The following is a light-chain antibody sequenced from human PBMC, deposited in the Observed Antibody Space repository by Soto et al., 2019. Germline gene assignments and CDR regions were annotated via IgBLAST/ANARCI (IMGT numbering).Light chain of an antibody. J-gene: IGLJ3*02. Sequence: QSVLIQPPSVSGAPGQRVTISCSGSSSNIGDNAVNWYQQLPGKAPKLLINSDYALSSGVSDRFSGSKSGTSASLAISGLQSEDEADYYCETWDDSLNVRVFGGGTKLTVL. V-gene: IGLV1-36*01. CDR2: SDY. CDR3: ETWDDSLNVRV. CDR1: SSNIGDNA.